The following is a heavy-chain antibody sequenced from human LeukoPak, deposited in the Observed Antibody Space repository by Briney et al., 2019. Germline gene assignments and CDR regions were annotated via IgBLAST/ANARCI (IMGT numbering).Heavy chain of an antibody. J-gene: IGHJ4*02. CDR1: GFTFSSYS. V-gene: IGHV3-48*01. CDR2: ISSSSSTI. CDR3: AEGGEVSSWYKRLKLYFDY. D-gene: IGHD6-13*01. Sequence: PGGSLRLSCAASGFTFSSYSMNWVRQAPGKGLEWVSYISSSSSTIYYADSVKGRFTISRDNSKNTLYLQMNSLRIEDTAVYYCAEGGEVSSWYKRLKLYFDYWGQGTLVTVSS.